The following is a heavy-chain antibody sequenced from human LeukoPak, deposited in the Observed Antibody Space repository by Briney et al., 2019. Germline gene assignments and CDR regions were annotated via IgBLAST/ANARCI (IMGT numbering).Heavy chain of an antibody. J-gene: IGHJ4*02. V-gene: IGHV3-48*02. CDR3: ARADAYYYDSSGYYPLRY. D-gene: IGHD3-22*01. Sequence: GGSLRLSCAASGFTFSSYSMNWVRQAPGKGLEWVSYISSSSSTIYYADSVKGRFTISRDNAKNSLYLQMNRLRDEDTAVYYCARADAYYYDSSGYYPLRYWGQGTLVTVSS. CDR1: GFTFSSYS. CDR2: ISSSSSTI.